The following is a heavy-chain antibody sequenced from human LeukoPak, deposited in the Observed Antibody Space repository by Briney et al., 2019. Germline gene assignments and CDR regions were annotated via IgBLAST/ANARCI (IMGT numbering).Heavy chain of an antibody. CDR2: IREDGSEK. V-gene: IGHV3-7*01. J-gene: IGHJ4*02. Sequence: GGSLRLSCAASGFTFNNYYMSWVRQTPGKGLEWVANIREDGSEKYYVDSVKGRFTISRDNARNSLFLQMNSLRAEDTAVYYCARDTRTFDYWGQGTLVTVSS. D-gene: IGHD1-26*01. CDR1: GFTFNNYY. CDR3: ARDTRTFDY.